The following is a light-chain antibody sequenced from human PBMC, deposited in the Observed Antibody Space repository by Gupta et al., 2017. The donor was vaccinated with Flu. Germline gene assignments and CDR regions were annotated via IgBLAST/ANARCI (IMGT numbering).Light chain of an antibody. J-gene: IGKJ4*01. Sequence: AIQMCHSPSSLSASVGDRGTITCRARQEIRNTLGWYQQKPGKAPKLLMYNVSTVHSSVPSRFSGSGSGTDFTLTISSLQPEDVANYYCLHAYNYPMTFGGGTXVEIK. CDR3: LHAYNYPMT. CDR1: QEIRNT. CDR2: NVS. V-gene: IGKV1-6*01.